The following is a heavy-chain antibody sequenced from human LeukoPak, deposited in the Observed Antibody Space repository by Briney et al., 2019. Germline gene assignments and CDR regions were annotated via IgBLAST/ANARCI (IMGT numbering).Heavy chain of an antibody. CDR1: GGSISSSRYY. J-gene: IGHJ5*02. D-gene: IGHD6-13*01. CDR2: IYYSGTT. Sequence: PSETLSLACTVSGGSISSSRYYWGWIRQPPGKGLEWIGSIYYSGTTYYSPSLKSRVTISVDTSQNQFSLKLSSVTAADTAVYYCARGQPAGYSSSWYPNWFDPWGQGTLVTVSS. CDR3: ARGQPAGYSSSWYPNWFDP. V-gene: IGHV4-39*07.